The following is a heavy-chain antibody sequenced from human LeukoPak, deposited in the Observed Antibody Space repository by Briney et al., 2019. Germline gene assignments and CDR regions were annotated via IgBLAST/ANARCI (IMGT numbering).Heavy chain of an antibody. CDR2: ISYDGSNK. Sequence: GGSLRLSCAASGFTFSSYAMHWVRQAPGKGLEWVAVISYDGSNKYYADSVKGRFTISRDNSKNTLYLQMNSLRAEDTAVYYCAKDPDSSSWTVDDWGQGTLVTVSS. CDR1: GFTFSSYA. V-gene: IGHV3-30-3*01. D-gene: IGHD6-13*01. J-gene: IGHJ4*02. CDR3: AKDPDSSSWTVDD.